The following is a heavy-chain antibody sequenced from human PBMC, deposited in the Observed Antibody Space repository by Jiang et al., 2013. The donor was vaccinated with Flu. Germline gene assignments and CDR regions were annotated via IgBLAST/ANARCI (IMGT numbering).Heavy chain of an antibody. V-gene: IGHV5-51*01. CDR3: ARLDPTDAFDI. D-gene: IGHD3/OR15-3a*01. CDR2: MYIGDSDT. Sequence: MYIGDSDTRYSPSFEGQVTISADKSISTAYLQWSSLKASDTAMYYCARLDPTDAFDIWGQGTMVTVSS. J-gene: IGHJ3*02.